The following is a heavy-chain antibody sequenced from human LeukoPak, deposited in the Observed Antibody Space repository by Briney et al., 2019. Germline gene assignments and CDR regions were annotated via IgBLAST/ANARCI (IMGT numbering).Heavy chain of an antibody. V-gene: IGHV3-7*01. CDR3: ARESGDYGSAEMPGYYYYMDV. CDR1: GFTFSRHS. Sequence: SGGSLRLSCEVSGFTFSRHSMSWIRQAPGKGLEWVAKIKEDGTEKYYVGSVEGRFTISRDNARNTLFLQMNSLRVEDTAVYFCARESGDYGSAEMPGYYYYMDVWAKGTTVIVSS. CDR2: IKEDGTEK. J-gene: IGHJ6*03. D-gene: IGHD3-10*01.